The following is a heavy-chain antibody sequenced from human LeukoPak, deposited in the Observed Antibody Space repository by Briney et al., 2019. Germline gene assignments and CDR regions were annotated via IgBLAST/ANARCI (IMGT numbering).Heavy chain of an antibody. CDR3: AKDFGVVVFYYFDY. D-gene: IGHD3-22*01. CDR2: ISWNSGSI. J-gene: IGHJ4*02. CDR1: GFTFDDYA. Sequence: GGSLRLSCAASGFTFDDYAMHWVRQAPGKGLEWVSGISWNSGSIGYADSVKGRFTISRDNAKNSLYLQMNSLRAEDTALYYCAKDFGVVVFYYFDYWGQGTLVTVSS. V-gene: IGHV3-9*01.